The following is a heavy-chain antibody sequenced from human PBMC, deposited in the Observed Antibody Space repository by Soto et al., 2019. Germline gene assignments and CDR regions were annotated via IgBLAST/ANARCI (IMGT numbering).Heavy chain of an antibody. CDR1: GGSFSGYY. CDR3: ARKSSIGPYSGSYFGLYDY. Sequence: QVQLQQWGAGLLKPSETLSLTCAVYGGSFSGYYWSWIRQPPGKGLEWIGEINHSGSTNYNPSLKSRVTISVDTSKNQFSLKLSSVTAADTAVYYCARKSSIGPYSGSYFGLYDYWGQGTLVTVSS. D-gene: IGHD1-26*01. J-gene: IGHJ4*02. CDR2: INHSGST. V-gene: IGHV4-34*01.